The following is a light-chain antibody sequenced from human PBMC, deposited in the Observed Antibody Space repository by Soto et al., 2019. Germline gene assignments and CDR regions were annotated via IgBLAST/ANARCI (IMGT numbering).Light chain of an antibody. CDR3: QQLNSYPQT. CDR2: AAS. V-gene: IGKV1-9*01. J-gene: IGKJ1*01. Sequence: DIQLTQSPSFLSASVGDRVTITCRASQGISSYLAWYQQKPVKAPKLLIYAASTLQSGVPSRFSGSGSGTEFTLTISSLQPEDFATDYCQQLNSYPQTFGQGTKVDIK. CDR1: QGISSY.